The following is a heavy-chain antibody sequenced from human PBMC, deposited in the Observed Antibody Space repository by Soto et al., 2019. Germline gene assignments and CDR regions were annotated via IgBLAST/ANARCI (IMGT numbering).Heavy chain of an antibody. CDR2: ISWNSGSI. D-gene: IGHD3-10*01. CDR3: AKSPGAGDYYYYYYMDV. Sequence: GGSLRLSCAASGFTFDDYAMHWVRQAPGKGLEWVSGISWNSGSIGYADSVKGRFTISRDNAKNSLYLQMNSLRAEDTALYYCAKSPGAGDYYYYYYMDVWGKGTTVTVSS. CDR1: GFTFDDYA. J-gene: IGHJ6*03. V-gene: IGHV3-9*01.